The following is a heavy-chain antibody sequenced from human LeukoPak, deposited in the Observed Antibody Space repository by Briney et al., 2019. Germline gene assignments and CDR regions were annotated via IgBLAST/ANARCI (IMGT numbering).Heavy chain of an antibody. Sequence: RASVKVSCKASGGTFSSYAISWVRQAPGQGLEWMGGIIPIFGTADYAQKFQGRVTITADESTSTAYMELSSLRSEDTAVYYCARTRGYSYGYEDYWGQGTLVTVSS. V-gene: IGHV1-69*13. CDR2: IIPIFGTA. CDR3: ARTRGYSYGYEDY. J-gene: IGHJ4*02. D-gene: IGHD5-18*01. CDR1: GGTFSSYA.